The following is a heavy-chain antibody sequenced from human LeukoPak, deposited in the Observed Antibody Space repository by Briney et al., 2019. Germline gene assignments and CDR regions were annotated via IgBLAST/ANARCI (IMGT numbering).Heavy chain of an antibody. J-gene: IGHJ4*02. CDR2: ISGSGGST. D-gene: IGHD5-18*01. CDR1: GFTFSSYA. V-gene: IGHV3-23*01. CDR3: AKRYSYGLDPFDY. Sequence: GGSLRLSCAASGFTFSSYAMNWVRQAPGKGLEWVSAISGSGGSTYYADSVKGQFTISRDNSKNTLYLQMNSLRAEDTAVYYCAKRYSYGLDPFDYWGQGTLVTVSS.